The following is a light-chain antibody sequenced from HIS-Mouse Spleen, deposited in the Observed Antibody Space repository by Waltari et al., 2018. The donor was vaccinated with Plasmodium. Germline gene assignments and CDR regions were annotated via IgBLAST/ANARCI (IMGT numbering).Light chain of an antibody. CDR3: QQSYSTWT. V-gene: IGKV1-39*01. J-gene: IGKJ1*01. Sequence: DIQMTQSPASLSASVGDRVTITCRAIQSISSYLNWYQQKPGKAPKLLISAASSLQSGVPSRFSGSGSGTDFTLTISSLQPEDFATYYCQQSYSTWTFGQGTKVEIK. CDR2: AAS. CDR1: QSISSY.